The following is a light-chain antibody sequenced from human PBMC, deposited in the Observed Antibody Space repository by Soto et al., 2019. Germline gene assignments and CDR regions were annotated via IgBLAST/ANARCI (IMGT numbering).Light chain of an antibody. J-gene: IGKJ5*01. CDR3: QQYNSYPIT. CDR1: QSFGSN. V-gene: IGKV3-15*01. CDR2: GAS. Sequence: EIVMTQSPATLSVSPGERATLSCRSSQSFGSNLSWYQQKPGQAPRLRIYGASTRATGIPARFSGSGSGTEFTLTISSLQPDDFATYYCQQYNSYPITFGQGTRLEI.